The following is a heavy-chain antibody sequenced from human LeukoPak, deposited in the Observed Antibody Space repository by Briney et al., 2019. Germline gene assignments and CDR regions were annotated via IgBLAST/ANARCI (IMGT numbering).Heavy chain of an antibody. CDR1: GDSVSSNSSA. Sequence: SQTLSLTCAISGDSVSSNSSAWHWLRQSPSRGLEWLGRTYYRSKWYNDYAVSVKSRITINPDTSKNQFSLQLNSVTPEDTAVYYCARDSPPQWLVSNWFDPWGQGTLVTVSS. CDR3: ARDSPPQWLVSNWFDP. D-gene: IGHD6-19*01. CDR2: TYYRSKWYN. V-gene: IGHV6-1*01. J-gene: IGHJ5*02.